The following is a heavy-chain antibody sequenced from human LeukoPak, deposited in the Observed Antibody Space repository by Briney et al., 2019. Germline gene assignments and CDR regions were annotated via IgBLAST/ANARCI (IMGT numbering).Heavy chain of an antibody. CDR2: MSAYNGNT. J-gene: IGHJ3*02. Sequence: ASVKVSCKASGYTFTSYGISWVRQAPGQGLEWMGWMSAYNGNTNYAQKLQGRVTMTTDTSTSTAYMELRSLRSDDTAVYYCARDPYDFWSGYYRSGDAFDIWGQGTMVTVSS. CDR3: ARDPYDFWSGYYRSGDAFDI. D-gene: IGHD3-3*01. CDR1: GYTFTSYG. V-gene: IGHV1-18*01.